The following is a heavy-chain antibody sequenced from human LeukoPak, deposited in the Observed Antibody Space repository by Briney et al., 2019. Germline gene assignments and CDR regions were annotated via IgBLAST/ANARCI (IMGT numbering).Heavy chain of an antibody. CDR3: ARDPGSGTYLDY. CDR2: TSSSSSFT. Sequence: GGSLRLSCAASGFSFSDYYMSWIRQAPGKGLEWVSYTSSSSSFTKYADSLKGRFTISRDNAKNSLYLQMNSLRAEDTAVYYCARDPGSGTYLDYWGQGTLVTVSS. CDR1: GFSFSDYY. J-gene: IGHJ4*02. D-gene: IGHD3-10*01. V-gene: IGHV3-11*06.